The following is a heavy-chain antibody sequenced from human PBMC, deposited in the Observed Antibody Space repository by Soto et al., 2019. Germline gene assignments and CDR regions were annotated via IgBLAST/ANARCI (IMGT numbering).Heavy chain of an antibody. J-gene: IGHJ5*02. V-gene: IGHV4-4*02. CDR2: IYSSWTT. D-gene: IGHD2-21*02. Sequence: QVQLQESGPGLVKSSGTLSLACTVSGDSIRTSNWWSWVRQTPGKGLEGIGEIYSSWTTNFNPSLKSRVSISVDESRNPFSLNLTSVTAADTAVYFCARAPGVVVGTSILSSWFDPWGQGTLVIVSS. CDR1: GDSIRTSNW. CDR3: ARAPGVVVGTSILSSWFDP.